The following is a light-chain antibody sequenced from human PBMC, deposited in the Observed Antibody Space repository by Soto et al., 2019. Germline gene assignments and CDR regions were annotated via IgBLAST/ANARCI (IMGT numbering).Light chain of an antibody. CDR2: AAS. V-gene: IGKV1-12*01. CDR1: QFINSW. J-gene: IGKJ1*01. CDR3: QHANSFPQT. Sequence: DIQVTQSPSYVYASVGDTVTITCRASQFINSWLAWYQQKPGNAPRLLIYAASNLESGVPSRFSGSGFGTDFTLTISSLQPEDFATYYCQHANSFPQTFGQGTKV.